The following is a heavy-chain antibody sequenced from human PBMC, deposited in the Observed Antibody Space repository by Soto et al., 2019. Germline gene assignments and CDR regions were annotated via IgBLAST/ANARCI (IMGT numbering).Heavy chain of an antibody. V-gene: IGHV4-31*03. D-gene: IGHD3-10*01. CDR1: GGSISNGGYY. J-gene: IGHJ4*01. CDR3: ARVRGSGSYAAYYFDS. CDR2: IHYSGST. Sequence: PSETLSLTCTVSGGSISNGGYYWSWVRQHPGKGLEWIGYIHYSGSTWYNPSLESRVTISVDTSKDQFSLKLRSVTAAYTAVYYCARVRGSGSYAAYYFDSWGQGTLVTVSS.